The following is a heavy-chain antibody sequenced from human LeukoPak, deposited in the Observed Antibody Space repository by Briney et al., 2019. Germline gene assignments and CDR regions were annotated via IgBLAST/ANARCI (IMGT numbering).Heavy chain of an antibody. CDR3: AKGAKYNSSPYGYDF. V-gene: IGHV3-23*01. J-gene: IGHJ4*02. CDR1: GFTFSSYA. Sequence: GGSLRLSCAASGFTFSSYAMSWVRQAPGKGLEWVSAVSGSGASTYYADSVKGRFTLSRDNSKNTLYLQMNSLRAEDTAVYYCAKGAKYNSSPYGYDFWGQGTLVTVSS. CDR2: VSGSGAST. D-gene: IGHD6-6*01.